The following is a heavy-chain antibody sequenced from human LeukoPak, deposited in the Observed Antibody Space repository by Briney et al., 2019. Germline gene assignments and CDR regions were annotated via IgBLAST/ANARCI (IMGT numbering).Heavy chain of an antibody. CDR1: GGSISSGNYY. CDR2: LSHSGST. D-gene: IGHD5-18*01. Sequence: PSETLSLTCTVSGGSISSGNYYWSWIRQPPGKGLDWIGYLSHSGSTYDNPSLKSRVTISVDRSKNQFSLKLTSVTAADTAVYYCARAVNSYGSSPYYFDHWGQGALVTVSA. CDR3: ARAVNSYGSSPYYFDH. V-gene: IGHV4-30-2*01. J-gene: IGHJ4*02.